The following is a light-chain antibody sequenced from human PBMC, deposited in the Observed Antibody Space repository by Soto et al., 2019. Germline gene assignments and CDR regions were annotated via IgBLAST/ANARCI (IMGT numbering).Light chain of an antibody. J-gene: IGKJ2*01. Sequence: DIVMTQSPDSLAVSLGERATINCKSSQSVLYSSNNKNYLAWYQQRPGQPPKLLMYWASTRESGVPDRFSGSGSGTDFTLTITSLQAEDVAVYYCQQYESTPPTCGQGTKLEI. CDR1: QSVLYSSNNKNY. CDR3: QQYESTPPT. V-gene: IGKV4-1*01. CDR2: WAS.